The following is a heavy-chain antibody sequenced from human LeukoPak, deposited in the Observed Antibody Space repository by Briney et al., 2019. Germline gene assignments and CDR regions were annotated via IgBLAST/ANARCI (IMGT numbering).Heavy chain of an antibody. V-gene: IGHV3-74*01. D-gene: IGHD6-19*01. CDR2: INSDGTTT. Sequence: PGGSLRLSCAASGFTFSSYWMHWVRQAPGKGLVWVSRINSDGTTTNYADSVKGRFTISRDNAKNTLYLQMNSLSAEDTAVYYCARAGWYRFDYWGQGTLVTVSS. J-gene: IGHJ4*02. CDR3: ARAGWYRFDY. CDR1: GFTFSSYW.